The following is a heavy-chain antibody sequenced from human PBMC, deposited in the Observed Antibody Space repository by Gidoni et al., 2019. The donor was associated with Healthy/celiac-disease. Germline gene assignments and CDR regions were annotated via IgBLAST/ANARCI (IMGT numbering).Heavy chain of an antibody. D-gene: IGHD2-2*01. Sequence: EVQLGESGGGLLQPGGSLILPCAASGLTFNDYAMHCVRQAPGKGLQWVSGISWNSGSIGYADSMKGRFTISRDNAKNTLYLQMNSLRAEDTALYYCAKVITHGYCSSTSCSYFDYWGQGTLVTVSS. CDR3: AKVITHGYCSSTSCSYFDY. V-gene: IGHV3-9*01. CDR1: GLTFNDYA. CDR2: ISWNSGSI. J-gene: IGHJ4*02.